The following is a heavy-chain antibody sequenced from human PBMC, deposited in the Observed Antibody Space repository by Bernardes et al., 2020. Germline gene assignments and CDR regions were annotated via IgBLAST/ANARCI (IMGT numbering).Heavy chain of an antibody. Sequence: SETLSLTCTVSGGPIDSGSLRSNAFYWAWIRQPPGKGLEWIGSVYYSGSAYYNPSLRSRVTLSVDTSKKQFSLKVNSVTAADTAVYYCARDYDYGDYDGHSWFDPWGQGTLVIVSS. V-gene: IGHV4-39*02. CDR2: VYYSGSA. CDR1: GGPIDSGSLRSNAFY. CDR3: ARDYDYGDYDGHSWFDP. J-gene: IGHJ5*02. D-gene: IGHD4-17*01.